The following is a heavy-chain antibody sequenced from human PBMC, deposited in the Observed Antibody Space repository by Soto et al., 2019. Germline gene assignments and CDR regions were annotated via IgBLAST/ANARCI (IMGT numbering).Heavy chain of an antibody. CDR1: GFSFSTSW. J-gene: IGHJ4*02. V-gene: IGHV3-74*01. Sequence: GGSLRLSCAASGFSFSTSWMHWVRQGPGKGLVWVSRINSDGRSISYADSVKGRFTISRDNAENTLYLQMNSLRAEDTAVYYSATGITCSNTPRGGLQSSWGQGTLVTVSS. CDR2: INSDGRSI. D-gene: IGHD2-8*01. CDR3: ATGITCSNTPRGGLQSS.